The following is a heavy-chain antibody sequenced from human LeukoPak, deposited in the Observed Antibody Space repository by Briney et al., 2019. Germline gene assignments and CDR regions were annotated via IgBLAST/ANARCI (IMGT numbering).Heavy chain of an antibody. J-gene: IGHJ4*02. Sequence: GGSLRLSCAASGFTFSSYGMHWVRQAPGKGPEWVAFIRYDGSNKYYADSVKGRFTISRDNSKNTLYLQMNSLRAEDTAVYYCAKDPYGGYGYFDYWGQGTLVTVSS. D-gene: IGHD4-23*01. CDR1: GFTFSSYG. CDR3: AKDPYGGYGYFDY. V-gene: IGHV3-30*02. CDR2: IRYDGSNK.